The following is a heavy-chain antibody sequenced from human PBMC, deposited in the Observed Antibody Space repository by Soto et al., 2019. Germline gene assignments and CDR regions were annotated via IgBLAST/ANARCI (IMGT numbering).Heavy chain of an antibody. CDR1: GYTFTSYA. J-gene: IGHJ4*02. V-gene: IGHV1-3*01. Sequence: ASVKVSCKASGYTFTSYAMHWVRQAPGQRLEWMGWINAGNGNTKYSQKFQGRVTITRDTSASTAYMELSSLRSEDTAVYYCAREGYYYDSSGYYPKDFDYWGQGTLVTVSS. CDR2: INAGNGNT. CDR3: AREGYYYDSSGYYPKDFDY. D-gene: IGHD3-22*01.